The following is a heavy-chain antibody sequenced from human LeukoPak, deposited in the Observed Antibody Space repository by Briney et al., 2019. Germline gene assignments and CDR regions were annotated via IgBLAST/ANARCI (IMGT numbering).Heavy chain of an antibody. D-gene: IGHD3-22*01. J-gene: IGHJ1*01. V-gene: IGHV1-2*07. CDR2: INPASGGT. CDR1: GYTFTGYY. CDR3: ARDYYDSSGTRGSFQH. Sequence: ASVKVSCKASGYTFTGYYMHWVRQAPGQGLEWMGWINPASGGTNSAHNFQGRITMTGDTSINTVYMELSRLGSDDAAVYYCARDYYDSSGTRGSFQHWGQGTLVTVSS.